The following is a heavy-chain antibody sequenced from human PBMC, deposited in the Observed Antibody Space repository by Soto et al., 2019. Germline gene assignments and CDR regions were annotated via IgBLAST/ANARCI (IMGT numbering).Heavy chain of an antibody. J-gene: IGHJ6*02. CDR2: IKQDGSEK. CDR3: ARAIGMVYAIG. V-gene: IGHV3-7*01. Sequence: AGGSLRLSCAASGFTFSSYWMSWVRQAPGKGLEWVANIKQDGSEKYYVDSVKGRFTISKDNAKNSLYLQMNSLRAEDTAVYYCARAIGMVYAIGWGQGTTVTVSS. CDR1: GFTFSSYW. D-gene: IGHD2-8*01.